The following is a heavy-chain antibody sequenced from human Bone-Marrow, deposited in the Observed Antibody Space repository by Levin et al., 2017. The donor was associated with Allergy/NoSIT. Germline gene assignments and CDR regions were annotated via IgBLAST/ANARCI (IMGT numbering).Heavy chain of an antibody. CDR3: ARVLVSTIWPIALDI. Sequence: GESLKISCAASGFMFNNYFMSWVRQAPGKGLEWVANINGDGSETSYVDSVKGRFTISRDNAKESLYLQMNGLRAEDTAMYYCARVLVSTIWPIALDIWGQGTVVTVSS. D-gene: IGHD5/OR15-5a*01. J-gene: IGHJ3*02. V-gene: IGHV3-7*03. CDR1: GFMFNNYF. CDR2: INGDGSET.